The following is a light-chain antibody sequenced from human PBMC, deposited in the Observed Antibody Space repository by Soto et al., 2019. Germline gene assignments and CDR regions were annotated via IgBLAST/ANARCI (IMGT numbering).Light chain of an antibody. J-gene: IGKJ4*01. V-gene: IGKV1-5*01. CDR3: QQYISFSPLT. CDR2: DAS. CDR1: QSIRSW. Sequence: DIQMTQSPSTLSASVGDRITITCRASQSIRSWLAWYQQKPGKAPKLLIYDASTLQSGVPSRYSGSGSGTEFTLTISNLQPDDFATYYCQQYISFSPLTFGGGTKVDI.